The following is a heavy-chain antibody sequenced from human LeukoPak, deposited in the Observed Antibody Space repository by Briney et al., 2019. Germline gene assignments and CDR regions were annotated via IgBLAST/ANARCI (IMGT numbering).Heavy chain of an antibody. CDR3: ARDPRPDFWSGYSPHDY. V-gene: IGHV3-21*01. D-gene: IGHD3-3*01. CDR2: ISSSSSYI. CDR1: GFTFSSYS. Sequence: PGGSLRLSCAASGFTFSSYSMNWVRQAPGKGLEWVSSISSSSSYIYYADSAKGRFTISRDNAKNSLYLQMNSLRAEDTAVYYCARDPRPDFWSGYSPHDYWGQGTLVTVSS. J-gene: IGHJ4*02.